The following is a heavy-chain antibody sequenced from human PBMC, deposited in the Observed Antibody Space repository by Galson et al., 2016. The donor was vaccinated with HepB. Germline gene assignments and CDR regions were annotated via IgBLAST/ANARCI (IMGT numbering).Heavy chain of an antibody. CDR3: ARDRDYVWGSYRYPHYYGMDV. Sequence: SLRLSCAAPGFMFSNYGMHWVRQAPGKGLEWVAVIWFDASNKYHGDSAKGRFTISRDNSKNMLYLQMNSLRAEDTAVYYCARDRDYVWGSYRYPHYYGMDVWGQGTTVTVSS. J-gene: IGHJ6*02. CDR1: GFMFSNYG. V-gene: IGHV3-33*01. D-gene: IGHD3-16*02. CDR2: IWFDASNK.